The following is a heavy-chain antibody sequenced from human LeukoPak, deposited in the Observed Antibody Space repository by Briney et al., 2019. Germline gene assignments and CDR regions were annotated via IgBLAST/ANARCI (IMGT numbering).Heavy chain of an antibody. CDR2: INHSGST. D-gene: IGHD2-2*01. J-gene: IGHJ6*03. Sequence: PSETLSLTCAVNGGSFSGYYWSWIRQPPGKGLEWIGEINHSGSTNYNPSLKSRVTISVDTSKNQFSLKLSSVTAADTAVYYCARRGYCSSTSCYHYMDVWGKGTTVTVSS. CDR3: ARRGYCSSTSCYHYMDV. V-gene: IGHV4-34*01. CDR1: GGSFSGYY.